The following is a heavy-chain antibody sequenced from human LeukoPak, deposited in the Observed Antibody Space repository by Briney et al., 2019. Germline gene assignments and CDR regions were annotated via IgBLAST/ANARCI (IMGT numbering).Heavy chain of an antibody. D-gene: IGHD1-26*01. CDR3: ARGGSHYYFDC. J-gene: IGHJ4*02. CDR2: ISSSGSST. CDR1: GFTFSTYG. V-gene: IGHV3-48*04. Sequence: GRSLRLSCAASGFTFSTYGMNWVRQAPGKGLEWVSYISSSGSSTYYADSVKGRFTISRDNAKNSLYLQMNSLRAEDTAVYYCARGGSHYYFDCWGQGTLVTVSS.